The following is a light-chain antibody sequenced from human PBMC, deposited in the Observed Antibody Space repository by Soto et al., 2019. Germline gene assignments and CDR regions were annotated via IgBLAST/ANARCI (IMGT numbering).Light chain of an antibody. CDR2: EVI. V-gene: IGLV2-23*02. Sequence: QSALTQPASVSGSPGQSITISCTATSSDFGTYNLVSWFQQHPDKAPKFIIYEVIKRPSGVSNRFSGSISGNTTSLTVSGLQAEDEATYFCCSHGGIGTTWVFGGGTKLTVL. J-gene: IGLJ3*02. CDR1: SSDFGTYNL. CDR3: CSHGGIGTTWV.